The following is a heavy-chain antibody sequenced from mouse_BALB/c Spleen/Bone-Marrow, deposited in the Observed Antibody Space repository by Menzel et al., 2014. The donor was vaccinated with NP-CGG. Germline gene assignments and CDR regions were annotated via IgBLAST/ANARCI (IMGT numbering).Heavy chain of an antibody. D-gene: IGHD4-1*01. V-gene: IGHV1-54*03. CDR1: GYAFTNYL. J-gene: IGHJ2*01. CDR2: INPGSGGT. CDR3: ARRELGEFDY. Sequence: LVESGAELVRPGTSVKVSCKASGYAFTNYLIEWVKQRPGQGLEWIGVINPGSGGTNYNEKFKGKATLTADESSSTAYMQLSSLTSDDSAVYFCARRELGEFDYWGQGTTLTVSS.